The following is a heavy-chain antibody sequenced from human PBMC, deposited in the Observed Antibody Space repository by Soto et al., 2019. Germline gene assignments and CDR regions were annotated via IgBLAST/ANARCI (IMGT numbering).Heavy chain of an antibody. Sequence: QVQLVQSGAEVKKPGSSVKSSCKAPGAPFRSYPIGWVKQAPGQGLEWRGGIIPIFGTANYAQKFQGRVTITADESTSTAYMELSSLRSEDTAVYYCAREGASGSHIGYWGQGTLVTVSS. CDR1: GAPFRSYP. D-gene: IGHD3-22*01. V-gene: IGHV1-69*01. CDR2: IIPIFGTA. CDR3: AREGASGSHIGY. J-gene: IGHJ4*02.